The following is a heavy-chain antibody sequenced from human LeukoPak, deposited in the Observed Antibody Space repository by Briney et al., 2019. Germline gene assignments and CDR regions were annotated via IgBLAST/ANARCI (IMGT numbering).Heavy chain of an antibody. CDR1: GFTFSTHG. D-gene: IGHD5-12*01. V-gene: IGHV3-33*01. CDR3: ARDIGNSGFNLDY. CDR2: IWHDGGRK. J-gene: IGHJ4*02. Sequence: QPGGSLRLSCVVSGFTFSTHGFHWVRQASGKGLEWVSVIWHDGGRKEYADSVRGRFTISRDNSNLYLQMNSLRAEDTAIYYCARDIGNSGFNLDYWGQGTPVTVSS.